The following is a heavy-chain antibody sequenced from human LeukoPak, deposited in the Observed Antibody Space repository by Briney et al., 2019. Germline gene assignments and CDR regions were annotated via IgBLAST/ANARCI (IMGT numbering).Heavy chain of an antibody. Sequence: ASVKVSCKASGYTFTSYAMNWARQAPGQGLEWMGWINPNSGGTNYAQKFQDRVTMTRDTSISTAYMELSRLRSDDTAVYYCASWSLGPDHDAFDIWGQGTMVTVSS. J-gene: IGHJ3*02. D-gene: IGHD1-14*01. V-gene: IGHV1-2*02. CDR2: INPNSGGT. CDR3: ASWSLGPDHDAFDI. CDR1: GYTFTSYA.